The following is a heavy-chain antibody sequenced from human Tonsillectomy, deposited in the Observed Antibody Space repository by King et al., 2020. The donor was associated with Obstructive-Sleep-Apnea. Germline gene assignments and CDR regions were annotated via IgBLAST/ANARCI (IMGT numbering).Heavy chain of an antibody. J-gene: IGHJ6*02. CDR1: GGSISSGGYY. CDR3: AGGRFGYYYDSSGYYYGMDV. V-gene: IGHV4-31*03. CDR2: IYYSGST. Sequence: VQLQESGPGLVKPSQTLSLTCTVSGGSISSGGYYWSWIRQHPGKGLEWIGYIYYSGSTYYNPSLKSRVTISVDTSKNQFSLKLSSVTAADTAVYYCAGGRFGYYYDSSGYYYGMDVWGQGTTVTVSS. D-gene: IGHD3-22*01.